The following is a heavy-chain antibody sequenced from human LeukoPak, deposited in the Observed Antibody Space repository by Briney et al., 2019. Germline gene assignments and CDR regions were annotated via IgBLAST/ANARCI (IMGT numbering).Heavy chain of an antibody. Sequence: LSLTVSLTCTVSGGSISSSSYYWGWIRQPPGKGLEWIGTIYYSGSTYYNPSLKSRVTISVDTSKNQFSLKLSSVTAADTAVYYCARGRGYDYVWGSYRFYYFDYWGQGTLVTVSS. V-gene: IGHV4-39*01. D-gene: IGHD3-16*02. CDR2: IYYSGST. CDR1: GGSISSSSYY. CDR3: ARGRGYDYVWGSYRFYYFDY. J-gene: IGHJ4*02.